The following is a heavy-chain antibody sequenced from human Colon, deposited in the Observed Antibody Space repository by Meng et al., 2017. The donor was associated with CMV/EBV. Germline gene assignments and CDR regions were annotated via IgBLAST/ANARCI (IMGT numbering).Heavy chain of an antibody. Sequence: QVQLVQVGAEGKKPGASVKVSCKASGYTFTDNYMHWVRQAPGQGLEWMGWINPNSGGTNYAQKFQGRVTMTRDTSISTAYMELSRLRSDDTAVYYCARGKNYYDSSGYRKGLDYWGQGTLVTVSS. CDR1: GYTFTDNY. J-gene: IGHJ4*02. D-gene: IGHD3-22*01. CDR2: INPNSGGT. CDR3: ARGKNYYDSSGYRKGLDY. V-gene: IGHV1-2*02.